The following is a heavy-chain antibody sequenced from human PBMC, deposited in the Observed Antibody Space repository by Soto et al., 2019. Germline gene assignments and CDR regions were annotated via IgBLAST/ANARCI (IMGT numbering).Heavy chain of an antibody. D-gene: IGHD1-7*01. CDR1: GGSINSGGYY. J-gene: IGHJ5*02. Sequence: QVQLQESGPGLVKPSQTLSLTCSVSGGSINSGGYYWSWIRQHPGKGLEWIGSISDRGTAYYNPSLRSRISISIHTSKNQFSLKVRSVTAADAAVFYCARGRTFCAPWGQGTLVTVSS. CDR2: ISDRGTA. V-gene: IGHV4-31*03. CDR3: ARGRTFCAP.